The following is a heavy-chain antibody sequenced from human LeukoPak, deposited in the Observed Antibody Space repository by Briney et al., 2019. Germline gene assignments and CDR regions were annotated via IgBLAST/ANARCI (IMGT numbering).Heavy chain of an antibody. CDR1: GLTLSSSG. CDR3: AKLQSVVIPAAMLGFDY. J-gene: IGHJ4*02. Sequence: GGSLRLSCAASGLTLSSSGMSWVRQAPGKGLEWVSAITGTGGSTHYADSVKGRFTISRDNSRDTLSVQINSLRAEDTAVYYCAKLQSVVIPAAMLGFDYWGQGILVTVSS. D-gene: IGHD2-2*01. V-gene: IGHV3-23*01. CDR2: ITGTGGST.